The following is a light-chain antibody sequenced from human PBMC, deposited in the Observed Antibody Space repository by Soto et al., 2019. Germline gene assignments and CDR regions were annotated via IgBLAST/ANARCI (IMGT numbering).Light chain of an antibody. J-gene: IGKJ2*01. V-gene: IGKV1-33*01. CDR3: QQYDNLYT. Sequence: DIQMTQSPSSLSASVGDTVTITCQASQDITNHLNWYQQKPGKAPKLLIYDASNLETGVPSRFSGSGSGTDFTFTISSLQPEDIATYYCQQYDNLYTFGQGTKLEIK. CDR2: DAS. CDR1: QDITNH.